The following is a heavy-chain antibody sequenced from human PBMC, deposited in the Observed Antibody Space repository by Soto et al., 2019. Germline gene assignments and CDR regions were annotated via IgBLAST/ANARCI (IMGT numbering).Heavy chain of an antibody. CDR3: ASSLLTPFDY. J-gene: IGHJ4*02. D-gene: IGHD7-27*01. V-gene: IGHV3-48*01. CDR2: IIGSSSNI. Sequence: PGGSLRLSCAVSGFTFSSYSMNWVRQAPGKGLEWVSYIIGSSSNIYYADSVKGRFTISRDNAKNTLYLQMNSLRAEDTAVYYCASSLLTPFDYWGQGTLVTVSS. CDR1: GFTFSSYS.